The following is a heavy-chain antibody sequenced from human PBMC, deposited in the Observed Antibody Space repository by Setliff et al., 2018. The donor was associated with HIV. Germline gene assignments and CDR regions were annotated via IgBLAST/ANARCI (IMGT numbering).Heavy chain of an antibody. CDR3: ASVLRYYGSGSYPFGY. D-gene: IGHD3-10*01. CDR2: IKQDGSEK. J-gene: IGHJ4*02. V-gene: IGHV3-7*01. CDR1: GFTFSTYP. Sequence: PGGSLRLSCAASGFTFSTYPMSWVRQAPGKGLEWVANIKQDGSEKYYVDSVKGRFTISRDNAKNSLYLQMNSLRAEDTAVYYCASVLRYYGSGSYPFGYWGQGTLVTVSS.